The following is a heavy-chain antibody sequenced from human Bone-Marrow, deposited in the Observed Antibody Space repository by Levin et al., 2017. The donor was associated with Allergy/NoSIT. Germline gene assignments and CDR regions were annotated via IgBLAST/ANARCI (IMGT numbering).Heavy chain of an antibody. D-gene: IGHD6-19*01. CDR1: EFTFSSYP. Sequence: GGSLRLSCAASEFTFSSYPMHWVRQAPGKGLEWVAVISYDGSNEYYAASVKGRFIVSRDNSKNTLYLQMNSLRAEDTAVYHCARGHLWGLWSPSGWHPKHGMDVWGQGTTVTVSS. CDR2: ISYDGSNE. CDR3: ARGHLWGLWSPSGWHPKHGMDV. J-gene: IGHJ6*02. V-gene: IGHV3-30-3*01.